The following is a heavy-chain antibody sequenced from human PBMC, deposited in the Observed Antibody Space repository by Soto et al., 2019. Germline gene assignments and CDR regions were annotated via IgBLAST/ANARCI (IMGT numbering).Heavy chain of an antibody. Sequence: SETLSLTCAVSGYSISSGYYWGWIRQPPGKGLEWIGRIYTSGSTNYNPSLKSRVTISVDKSKNQFSLKLTSVTAADTAVYYCARGRGHSWAQTDYWGQGTLVTVSS. V-gene: IGHV4-38-2*01. CDR2: IYTSGST. J-gene: IGHJ4*02. D-gene: IGHD6-13*01. CDR3: ARGRGHSWAQTDY. CDR1: GYSISSGYY.